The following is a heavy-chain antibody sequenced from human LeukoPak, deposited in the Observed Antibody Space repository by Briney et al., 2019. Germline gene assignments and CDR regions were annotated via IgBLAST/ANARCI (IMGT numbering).Heavy chain of an antibody. Sequence: GGSLRLSCAASGFTFSSYGMHWVRQAPGKGLEWVAFIRYDGSTKYYADSVKGRFTISRDNSKNTLYLQMNSLRPEDTAVYYCAKVVSSSWGYFDYWGQGTLVTVSS. D-gene: IGHD6-13*01. CDR3: AKVVSSSWGYFDY. CDR1: GFTFSSYG. CDR2: IRYDGSTK. V-gene: IGHV3-30*02. J-gene: IGHJ4*02.